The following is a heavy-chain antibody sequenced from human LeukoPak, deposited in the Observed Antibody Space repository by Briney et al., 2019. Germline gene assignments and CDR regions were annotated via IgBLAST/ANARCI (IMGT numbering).Heavy chain of an antibody. CDR2: ISNDGTNK. CDR3: AKDSDIVIVPAAPNWFDP. V-gene: IGHV3-30*18. D-gene: IGHD2-2*01. CDR1: GFIFNSYA. Sequence: PGGSLRLSCEVSGFIFNSYAMHWVRQAPGKGLEWMTVISNDGTNKYYADSAKGRFTISRDNSKNTVYLQLNSLRAEDTAVYYCAKDSDIVIVPAAPNWFDPWGQGTLVTVSS. J-gene: IGHJ5*02.